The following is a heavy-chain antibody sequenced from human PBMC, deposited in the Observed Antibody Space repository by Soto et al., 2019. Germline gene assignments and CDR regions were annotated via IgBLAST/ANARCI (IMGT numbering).Heavy chain of an antibody. Sequence: GGSLRLSCAASGFTLSNYYMSSIRHATGKGLEWISYISSNSVNIKYADSMKRRITTTRDNAKHAVHMQMNNLGADDATVYYCARHLAVVTYLYFLDYWGQGSMVTVSS. CDR1: GFTLSNYY. J-gene: IGHJ4*01. CDR3: ARHLAVVTYLYFLDY. CDR2: ISSNSVNI. D-gene: IGHD2-21*02. V-gene: IGHV3-11*06.